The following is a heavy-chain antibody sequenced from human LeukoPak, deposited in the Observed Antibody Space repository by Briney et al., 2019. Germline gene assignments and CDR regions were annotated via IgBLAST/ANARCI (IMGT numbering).Heavy chain of an antibody. CDR3: ARALSSGWYGLFDY. CDR1: GFTFSSFA. Sequence: GGSLRLSCAASGFTFSSFAMSWVRQAPGKGLEWVSGISGSGGTTYYADSVKGRFTISRDNAKNSLYLQMNSLRAEDTAVYYCARALSSGWYGLFDYWGQGTLVTVSS. D-gene: IGHD6-19*01. J-gene: IGHJ4*02. CDR2: ISGSGGTT. V-gene: IGHV3-23*01.